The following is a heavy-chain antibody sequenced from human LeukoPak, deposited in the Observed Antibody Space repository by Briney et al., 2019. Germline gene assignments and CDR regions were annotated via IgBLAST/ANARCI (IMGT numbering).Heavy chain of an antibody. Sequence: SETLSLTCTVSGGSISSSSYYWGWIRQPPGKGLEWIGTFYYSGSTYYNPSLKSRVTMSVDTSKNQFSLKLSSVTAADTAVYYCARGAPPGSTWYRYTGASWFDPWGQGTLVTVSS. V-gene: IGHV4-39*07. CDR1: GGSISSSSYY. D-gene: IGHD6-13*01. CDR2: FYYSGST. CDR3: ARGAPPGSTWYRYTGASWFDP. J-gene: IGHJ5*02.